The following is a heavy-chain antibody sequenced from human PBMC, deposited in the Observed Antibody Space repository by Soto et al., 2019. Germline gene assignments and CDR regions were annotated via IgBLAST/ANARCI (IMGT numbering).Heavy chain of an antibody. CDR1: GLTFSSYW. J-gene: IGHJ4*02. V-gene: IGHV3-7*01. CDR3: ASDIGLTGYDVHDY. Sequence: GGSLRLSCVASGLTFSSYWMTWVRQAPGKGLEWVANIKHDGSEKNYVDSVKGRFTISKDNAQNSLYLQMNSLRVEDTAVYYCASDIGLTGYDVHDYWGQGTLVTVSS. D-gene: IGHD3-9*01. CDR2: IKHDGSEK.